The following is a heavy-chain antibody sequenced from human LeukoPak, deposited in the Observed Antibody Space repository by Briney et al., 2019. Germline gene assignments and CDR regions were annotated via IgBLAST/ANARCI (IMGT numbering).Heavy chain of an antibody. CDR1: GGSFSGYY. CDR2: INHSGST. Sequence: SETLSLTCAVYGGSFSGYYWSWIRQPPGKGLEWIGEINHSGSTNYNPSLKSRVTISVDTSKNQFSLQLNSVTAADTAVYYCARRWGVNGQFDYWGQGTLVTVSS. CDR3: ARRWGVNGQFDY. J-gene: IGHJ4*02. D-gene: IGHD1-26*01. V-gene: IGHV4-34*01.